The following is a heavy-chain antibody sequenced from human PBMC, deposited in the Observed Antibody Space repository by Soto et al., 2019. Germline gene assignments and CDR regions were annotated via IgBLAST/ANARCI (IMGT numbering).Heavy chain of an antibody. CDR2: ISGSGGST. CDR1: GFTFSSYA. Sequence: GGSLRLSCAASGFTFSSYAMSWVRQAPGKGLEWVSAISGSGGSTYYADSVKGRFTISRDNSKNTLYLQMNSLRAEDTAVYYCASRKGSGTYAFDIWGQGTMVTVSS. CDR3: ASRKGSGTYAFDI. V-gene: IGHV3-23*01. J-gene: IGHJ3*02. D-gene: IGHD3-3*01.